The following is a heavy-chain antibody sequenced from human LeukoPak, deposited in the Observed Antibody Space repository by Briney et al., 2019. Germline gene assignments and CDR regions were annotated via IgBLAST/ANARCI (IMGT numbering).Heavy chain of an antibody. Sequence: GGSLRLSCAASGFTFSNFAMMWVRQAPGTGLQWVSTITGYGATFYADSVRGRFTIFRDTSMNTLFLQMNSLGAEDTAAYYCAKGAAAGKVDWFDPWGQGTLVTVSS. J-gene: IGHJ5*02. V-gene: IGHV3-23*01. D-gene: IGHD6-13*01. CDR1: GFTFSNFA. CDR3: AKGAAAGKVDWFDP. CDR2: ITGYGAT.